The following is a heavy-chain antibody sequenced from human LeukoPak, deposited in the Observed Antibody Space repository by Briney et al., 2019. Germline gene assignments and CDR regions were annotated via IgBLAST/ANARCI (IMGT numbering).Heavy chain of an antibody. J-gene: IGHJ4*02. CDR1: GFTFSTYW. Sequence: GGSLRLSCAASGFTFSTYWMSWVRQAPGKGLEWVTNIKQDGSEKYYVDSVKGRFTISRDNSKSTLFLQMNSLRAEDTAVYYCATVPRIQVSLTLDYWGQGTLVTVSS. CDR3: ATVPRIQVSLTLDY. V-gene: IGHV3-7*03. CDR2: IKQDGSEK. D-gene: IGHD5-18*01.